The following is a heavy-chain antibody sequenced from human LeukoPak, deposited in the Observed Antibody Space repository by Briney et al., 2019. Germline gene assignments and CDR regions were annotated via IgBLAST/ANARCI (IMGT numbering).Heavy chain of an antibody. V-gene: IGHV4-30-4*01. J-gene: IGHJ4*02. CDR3: AREDFDPHYFDY. D-gene: IGHD3-9*01. CDR1: GGSISSGDYY. Sequence: PSQTLSLTCTVSGGSISSGDYYWSWIRQPPGKGLEWIGYIFYTGSTYYNPSLKSRVTISVDTSKNQFSLKLSSVTAADTAVYYCAREDFDPHYFDYWGQGTLVTVSS. CDR2: IFYTGST.